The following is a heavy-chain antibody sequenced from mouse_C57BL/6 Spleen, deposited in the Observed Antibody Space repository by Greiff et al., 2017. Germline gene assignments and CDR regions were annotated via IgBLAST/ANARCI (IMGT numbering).Heavy chain of an antibody. CDR1: GFNIKDYY. Sequence: EVQLQQSGAELVKPGASVTLSCTASGFNIKDYYMHWVKQRTEQGLEWIGRIDPEDGATKYAPKFQGKATITAATTANTSYLQLSSLTSEDTAVYYCARSGYYGNYGADYWGQGTTLTVSS. CDR3: ARSGYYGNYGADY. CDR2: IDPEDGAT. V-gene: IGHV14-2*01. D-gene: IGHD2-1*01. J-gene: IGHJ2*01.